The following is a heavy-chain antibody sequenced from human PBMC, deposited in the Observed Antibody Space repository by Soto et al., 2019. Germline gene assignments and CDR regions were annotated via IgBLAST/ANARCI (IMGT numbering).Heavy chain of an antibody. CDR3: SRDHSSGGYDY. CDR2: ISDDGRT. CDR1: GFSVDNIF. D-gene: IGHD2-8*02. V-gene: IGHV3-53*01. J-gene: IGHJ4*02. Sequence: GGSLRLSCVASGFSVDNIFMSWVRQTPGKGLQWVSTISDDGRTYYADSVKGRFSLSRDKSRNTLYLQMNRLRVEDTAVYYCSRDHSSGGYDYRGQGSLVTVSS.